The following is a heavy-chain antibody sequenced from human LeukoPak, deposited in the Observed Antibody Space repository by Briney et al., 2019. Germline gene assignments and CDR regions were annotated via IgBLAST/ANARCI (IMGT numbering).Heavy chain of an antibody. CDR3: ARGSIVGATRLVTYYFDY. CDR2: IIPIFGTA. V-gene: IGHV1-69*06. J-gene: IGHJ4*02. CDR1: GGTFSSYT. Sequence: SVKVSCKASGGTFSSYTISWVRQAPGQGLEWMGGIIPIFGTANYAQKFQGRVTISADKSTSTAYMELSSLRSEDTAVYYCARGSIVGATRLVTYYFDYWGQGTLVTVSS. D-gene: IGHD1-26*01.